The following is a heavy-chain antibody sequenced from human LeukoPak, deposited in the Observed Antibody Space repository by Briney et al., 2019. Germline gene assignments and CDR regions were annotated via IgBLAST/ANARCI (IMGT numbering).Heavy chain of an antibody. V-gene: IGHV4-59*01. CDR1: GGSISSYY. CDR2: IYYSGST. J-gene: IGHJ6*02. D-gene: IGHD6-13*01. Sequence: SETLSLTCTVSGGSISSYYWSWIRQPPGKGLEWIGYIYYSGSTNYNPSLKNRVTISVDTSKNQFSLKLSSVTAADTAVYYCARVRAYSSSWYSRDYGMDVWGQGTTVTVSS. CDR3: ARVRAYSSSWYSRDYGMDV.